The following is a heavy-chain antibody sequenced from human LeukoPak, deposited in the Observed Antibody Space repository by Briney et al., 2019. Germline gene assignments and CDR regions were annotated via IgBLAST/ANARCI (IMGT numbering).Heavy chain of an antibody. J-gene: IGHJ5*02. V-gene: IGHV3-7*01. CDR3: AKRGIYQNWFDP. Sequence: QTGGFLRLSCAASGFTFSSYWMSWVRQAPGKGLEWVANIEQDGSEKYYVDSVKGRFTISRDNAKNSLYLQMNSLRAEDTAVYYCAKRGIYQNWFDPWGQGTLVTVSS. CDR1: GFTFSSYW. CDR2: IEQDGSEK. D-gene: IGHD2-2*01.